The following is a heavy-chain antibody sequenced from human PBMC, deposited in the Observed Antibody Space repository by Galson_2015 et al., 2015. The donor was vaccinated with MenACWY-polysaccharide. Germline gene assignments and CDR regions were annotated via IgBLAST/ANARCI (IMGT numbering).Heavy chain of an antibody. Sequence: SVKVSCKASGYTFTSYGTSWVRQAPGQGLEWMGWISAYNGNTNYAQKLQGRVTMTTDTSTSTAYMELRSLRSDDTAVYYCARAGITMIVVVIPTDLDYWGQGTLVTVSS. CDR2: ISAYNGNT. J-gene: IGHJ4*02. D-gene: IGHD3-22*01. CDR3: ARAGITMIVVVIPTDLDY. CDR1: GYTFTSYG. V-gene: IGHV1-18*01.